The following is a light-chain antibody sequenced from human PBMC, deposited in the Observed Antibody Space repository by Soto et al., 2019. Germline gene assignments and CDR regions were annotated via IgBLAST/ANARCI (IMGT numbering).Light chain of an antibody. CDR1: QSVLYSSNNKNY. J-gene: IGKJ4*01. CDR2: WAS. CDR3: QQYDTTPLT. Sequence: DIVMTHSPDSLSVSLGDRATINCKSSQSVLYSSNNKNYLAWYQQKPGQPPKLLIYWASTRECGVTDRFSGSGSGTDLTLTIRRLQAEDVAVYYCQQYDTTPLTFGGGTKVDIK. V-gene: IGKV4-1*01.